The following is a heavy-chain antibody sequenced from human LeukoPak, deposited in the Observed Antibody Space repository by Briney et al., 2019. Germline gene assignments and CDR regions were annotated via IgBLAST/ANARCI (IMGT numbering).Heavy chain of an antibody. CDR1: GGSFSGYY. V-gene: IGHV4-34*01. D-gene: IGHD3-10*01. CDR3: ARTARSGSYPKRARDAFDI. J-gene: IGHJ3*02. Sequence: SETLSLTCAVYGGSFSGYYWSWIRQPPEKGLEWIGEINHSGSTNYNPSLKSRVTISVGTSKNQFSLKLSSVTAADTAVYYCARTARSGSYPKRARDAFDIWGQGTMVTVSS. CDR2: INHSGST.